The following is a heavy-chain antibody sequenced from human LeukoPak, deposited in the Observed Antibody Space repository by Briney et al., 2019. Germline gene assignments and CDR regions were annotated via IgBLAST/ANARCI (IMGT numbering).Heavy chain of an antibody. J-gene: IGHJ5*02. D-gene: IGHD1-20*01. CDR1: GDSISSSSYY. Sequence: PSETLSLTCTVSGDSISSSSYYWGWNRQPPGKGLEWIGSIYYSGSAYYNPSLKSRVTISVDTSKNQFSLRLSSVTAADTAVYYCARLTGTGSWFDPWGQGTLVTVSS. V-gene: IGHV4-39*01. CDR2: IYYSGSA. CDR3: ARLTGTGSWFDP.